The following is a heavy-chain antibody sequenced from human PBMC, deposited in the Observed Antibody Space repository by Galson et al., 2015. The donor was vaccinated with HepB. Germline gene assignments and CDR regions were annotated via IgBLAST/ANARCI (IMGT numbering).Heavy chain of an antibody. D-gene: IGHD2-2*01. CDR2: IIPIFGTA. CDR3: ARYRGVSTSPAWFDP. CDR1: GCTFSSSA. V-gene: IGHV1-69*13. Sequence: SVKVSCKASGCTFSSSAISWVRQAPGQGLEWMGGIIPIFGTANHAQKFQGRVTITADESTSTAYMELSSLRSEDTAVYYCARYRGVSTSPAWFDPWGQGTLVTVSS. J-gene: IGHJ5*02.